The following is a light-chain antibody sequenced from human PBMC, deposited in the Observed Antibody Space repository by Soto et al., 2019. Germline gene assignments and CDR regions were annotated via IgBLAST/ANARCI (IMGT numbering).Light chain of an antibody. CDR1: QSALYSSNNKNY. CDR3: QQYYSTPYT. Sequence: DIVMTQSPDSLAVSLGERATINFKSSQSALYSSNNKNYLAWYQQKPGQPPKLLIYWASTRESGVPDRFSGSGSGTDFTLTISSLQAEDVAVYYCQQYYSTPYTFGQGTKLEIK. V-gene: IGKV4-1*01. CDR2: WAS. J-gene: IGKJ2*01.